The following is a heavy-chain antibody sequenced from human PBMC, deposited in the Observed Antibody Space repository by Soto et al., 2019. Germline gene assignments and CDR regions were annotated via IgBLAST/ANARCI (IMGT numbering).Heavy chain of an antibody. D-gene: IGHD3-16*01. Sequence: QVHLQESGPGLVQPSETLSLTCSVSGRSMSCNYWSWIRQSPDKGLEWLGYVFYGGTDYNPSLGGRVSMSVETSKSQFSMKLTSVTVADTAVYYCASYRGALYFESWGPGILVTVSA. J-gene: IGHJ4*02. CDR2: VFYGGT. CDR3: ASYRGALYFES. V-gene: IGHV4-59*01. CDR1: GRSMSCNY.